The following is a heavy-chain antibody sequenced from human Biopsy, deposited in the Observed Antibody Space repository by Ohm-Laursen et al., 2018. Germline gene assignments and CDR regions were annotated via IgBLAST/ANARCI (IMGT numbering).Heavy chain of an antibody. CDR2: FRFEDRT. V-gene: IGHV4-59*07. CDR1: GGSISNYF. CDR3: ALGGGSYVNFDY. Sequence: SDTLSLTCAVFGGSISNYFWTWIRQPPGKGLEWIGYFRFEDRTSYNSSLKSRVTISADTSKNQLSLRLSSVTAADTAVYYCALGGGSYVNFDYWGQGTLVTVSS. D-gene: IGHD1-26*01. J-gene: IGHJ4*02.